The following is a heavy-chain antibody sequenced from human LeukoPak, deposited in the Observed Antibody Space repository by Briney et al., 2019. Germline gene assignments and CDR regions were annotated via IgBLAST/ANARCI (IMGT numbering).Heavy chain of an antibody. CDR2: IYHSGST. D-gene: IGHD3-10*01. CDR1: GYSISSGYY. Sequence: SEALSLTCTVSGYSISSGYYWGWIRQPPGKGLEWIGSIYHSGSTYYNPSLNSRVTISIDTSKNQFSLKLSAVTAADTAVYYCARVWYYGSGTNSDLYYYYYMDVWGRGTTVTVSS. J-gene: IGHJ6*03. V-gene: IGHV4-38-2*02. CDR3: ARVWYYGSGTNSDLYYYYYMDV.